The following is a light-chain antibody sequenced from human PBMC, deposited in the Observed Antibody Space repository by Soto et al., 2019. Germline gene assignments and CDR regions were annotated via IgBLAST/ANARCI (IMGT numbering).Light chain of an antibody. Sequence: EIVMTQSPAILSVSPGERATLSCRASQSVSGNLAWYQQTPGQPPRLLIYAATTRAPGVPDRFSGSGSGTDFSLTISSLQSEDFAVYYCQQYNSWPPETFGQGTQLEIK. CDR1: QSVSGN. J-gene: IGKJ2*01. V-gene: IGKV3-15*01. CDR3: QQYNSWPPET. CDR2: AAT.